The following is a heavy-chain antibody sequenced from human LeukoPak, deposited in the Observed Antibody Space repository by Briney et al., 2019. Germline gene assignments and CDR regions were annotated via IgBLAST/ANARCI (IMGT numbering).Heavy chain of an antibody. D-gene: IGHD1-20*01. CDR2: IKRDGSEK. CDR3: ARLSGDITVLDF. V-gene: IGHV3-7*01. CDR1: GFTFSSYW. J-gene: IGHJ4*02. Sequence: PGGSLRLSCAASGFTFSSYWMSWVRQAPGKGLEWVATIKRDGSEKYYVDSVEGRFTVSRDNAKNSLYLQMNSLRADDTAVYYCARLSGDITVLDFWGQGTLVTVSS.